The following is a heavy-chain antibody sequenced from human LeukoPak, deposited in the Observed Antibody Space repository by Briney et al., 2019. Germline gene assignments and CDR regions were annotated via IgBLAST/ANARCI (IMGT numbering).Heavy chain of an antibody. CDR3: ARTGIAAPFDP. Sequence: GESLRLSCAASGFTFSGYYMSWIRQAPGKGLEWVSYISSSGSTIYYADSVKGRFTISGDNAKNSLYLQMNSLRAEDTAVYYCARTGIAAPFDPWGQGTLVTVSS. V-gene: IGHV3-11*01. CDR1: GFTFSGYY. CDR2: ISSSGSTI. J-gene: IGHJ5*02. D-gene: IGHD6-13*01.